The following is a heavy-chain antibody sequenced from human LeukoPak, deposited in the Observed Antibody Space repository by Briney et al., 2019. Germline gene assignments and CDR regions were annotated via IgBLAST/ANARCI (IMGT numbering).Heavy chain of an antibody. CDR1: GFTFNKYG. D-gene: IGHD3-22*01. Sequence: PGGSLRLSCAASGFTFNKYGMHWVRQAPAKELEWVAFIRYDGSKKYYADSVKGRFTISRDNAKNSLYLQMNSLRAEDTALYYCARESRSGYYIDYWGQGTLVTVSS. J-gene: IGHJ4*02. V-gene: IGHV3-30*02. CDR3: ARESRSGYYIDY. CDR2: IRYDGSKK.